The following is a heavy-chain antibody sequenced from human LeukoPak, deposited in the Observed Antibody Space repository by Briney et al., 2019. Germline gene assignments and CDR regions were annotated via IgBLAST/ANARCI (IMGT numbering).Heavy chain of an antibody. V-gene: IGHV3-30-3*01. CDR1: GFTFSRYT. J-gene: IGHJ4*02. Sequence: PGGSLRLSCSASGFTFSRYTVHWVRQAPGKGLEWVAFVSYDGSNKYYADSVKGRFTISRDNSRNTLYLQMNSLRPEDTAVYYCAKVTAQFSFDYWGQGTLVTVSS. CDR3: AKVTAQFSFDY. D-gene: IGHD6-19*01. CDR2: VSYDGSNK.